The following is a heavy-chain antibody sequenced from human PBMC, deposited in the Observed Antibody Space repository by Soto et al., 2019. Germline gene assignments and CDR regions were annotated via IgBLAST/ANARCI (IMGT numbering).Heavy chain of an antibody. J-gene: IGHJ4*02. CDR2: ISSSSSYI. CDR3: ARGVSPVVVVVAAIDY. CDR1: GFTFSSYS. Sequence: EVQLVESGGGLVKPGGSLRLSCAASGFTFSSYSMNWVRQAPGKGLEWVSSISSSSSYIYYADAVKGRFTSSRDNATISRYLQMNRLRAECMAVDYCARGVSPVVVVVAAIDYWGQGTMVTVSS. D-gene: IGHD2-15*01. V-gene: IGHV3-21*01.